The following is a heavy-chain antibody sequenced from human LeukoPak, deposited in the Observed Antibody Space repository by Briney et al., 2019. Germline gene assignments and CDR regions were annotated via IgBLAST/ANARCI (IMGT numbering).Heavy chain of an antibody. V-gene: IGHV4-59*12. CDR1: GGSISRYY. CDR2: IYYSGST. CDR3: ARVLWYAVARRPHVFDI. D-gene: IGHD6-19*01. J-gene: IGHJ3*02. Sequence: SETLSLTCTVSGGSISRYYWSWIRQPPGKGLEWIGYIYYSGSTNYNPPLKSRVTISVDTSKNQFSLKLSSVTAADTAVYYRARVLWYAVARRPHVFDIWGQETMVTVSS.